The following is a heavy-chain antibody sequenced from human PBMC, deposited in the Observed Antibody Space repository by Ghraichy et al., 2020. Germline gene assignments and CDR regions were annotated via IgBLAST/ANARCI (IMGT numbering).Heavy chain of an antibody. CDR3: ARGRPADAFEI. CDR1: GGSISSGGYS. D-gene: IGHD2-2*01. J-gene: IGHJ3*02. V-gene: IGHV4-30-2*01. Sequence: SETLSLTCAVSGGSISSGGYSWSWIRQPPGKGLEWIGYIYHSGSTYYNPSLKSRLTILVDRSKNQFSLKLSFLTAADTAVYYCARGRPADAFEIWGQGTMVTVSS. CDR2: IYHSGST.